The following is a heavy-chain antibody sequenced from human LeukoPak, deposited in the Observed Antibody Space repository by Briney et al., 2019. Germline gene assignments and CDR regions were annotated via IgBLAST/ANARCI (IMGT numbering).Heavy chain of an antibody. CDR1: GGSISSSRYY. CDR3: ARHAEGGPYGSGSYYHY. D-gene: IGHD3-10*01. Sequence: PSETLSLTCTVSGGSISSSRYYWGWIRQPPGKGLEWIGSINYSGTTYYNPSLYSRVTISVDTSKNQFSLRLPSVTAADTAVYYCARHAEGGPYGSGSYYHYWGQGTLVTVSS. V-gene: IGHV4-39*01. CDR2: INYSGTT. J-gene: IGHJ4*02.